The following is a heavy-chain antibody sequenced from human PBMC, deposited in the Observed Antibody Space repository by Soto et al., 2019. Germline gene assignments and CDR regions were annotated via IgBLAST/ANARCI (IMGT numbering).Heavy chain of an antibody. CDR2: TSHSGNT. D-gene: IGHD4-17*01. CDR3: ASHMYGSNAYFDS. Sequence: PSETLSLTCVVSGGSVSSGGFSWNWFRQPPGKVLEWIGYTSHSGNTYYNPSLKSRVSISMDRSKNQFSLSLSSLTAADTAVYYCASHMYGSNAYFDSWGQGALVTVS. J-gene: IGHJ4*02. CDR1: GGSVSSGGFS. V-gene: IGHV4-30-2*01.